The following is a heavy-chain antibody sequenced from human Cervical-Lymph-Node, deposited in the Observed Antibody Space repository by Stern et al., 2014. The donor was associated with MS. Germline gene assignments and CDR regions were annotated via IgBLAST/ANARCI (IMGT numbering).Heavy chain of an antibody. J-gene: IGHJ4*02. CDR1: GFSLSSDGVG. CDR2: IYWDDDN. CDR3: AHSPHFLGYAADY. V-gene: IGHV2-5*02. D-gene: IGHD3-16*01. Sequence: QVTLRESGPTLVKPTETLTLTCSVSGFSLSSDGVGVGWIRQPPGKALEWLALIYWDDDNRYSPSLKSRLTIARDTSKNQVVLTTTNMDPVDTATYYCAHSPHFLGYAADYWGQGTLVTVSS.